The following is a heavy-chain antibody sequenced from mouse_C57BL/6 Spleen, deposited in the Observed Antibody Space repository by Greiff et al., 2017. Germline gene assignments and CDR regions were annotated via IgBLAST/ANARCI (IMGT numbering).Heavy chain of an antibody. V-gene: IGHV1-42*01. J-gene: IGHJ4*01. CDR1: GYSFTGYY. CDR2: INPSTGGT. CDR3: ARRDAMDY. Sequence: VQLQQSGPELVKPGASVKISCKASGYSFTGYYMNWVKQSPEKSLEWIGEINPSTGGTTYNQKFKDKATLTVDKSSSTAYMQLKSLTSEDSAVYYCARRDAMDYWGQGTSVTVSS.